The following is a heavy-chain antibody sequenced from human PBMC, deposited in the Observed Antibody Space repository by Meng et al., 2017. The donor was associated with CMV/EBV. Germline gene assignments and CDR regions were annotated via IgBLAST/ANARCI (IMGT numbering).Heavy chain of an antibody. D-gene: IGHD1-26*01. CDR2: ISAYNGNT. V-gene: IGHV1-18*01. Sequence: QGQLGPSGAEVQRPGAAVKVSCKASGYTFTSYGISWVRQAPGQGLEWMGWISAYNGNTNYAQKLQGRVTMTTDTSTSTAYMELRSLRSNDTAVYYCARGVGAELDAEYFQHWGQGTLVTVLL. J-gene: IGHJ1*01. CDR3: ARGVGAELDAEYFQH. CDR1: GYTFTSYG.